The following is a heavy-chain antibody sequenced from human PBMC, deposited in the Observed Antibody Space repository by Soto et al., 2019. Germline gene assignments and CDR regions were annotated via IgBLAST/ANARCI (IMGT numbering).Heavy chain of an antibody. CDR3: ARDKAAAGTHWFDP. Sequence: SVKVSCKASGGTFSSYAMSWVRQAPGQGLEWMGGIIPIFGTANYAQKFQGRVTITADKSTSTAYMELSSLRSEDTAVYYCARDKAAAGTHWFDPWGQGTLVTVSS. CDR1: GGTFSSYA. D-gene: IGHD6-13*01. V-gene: IGHV1-69*06. CDR2: IIPIFGTA. J-gene: IGHJ5*02.